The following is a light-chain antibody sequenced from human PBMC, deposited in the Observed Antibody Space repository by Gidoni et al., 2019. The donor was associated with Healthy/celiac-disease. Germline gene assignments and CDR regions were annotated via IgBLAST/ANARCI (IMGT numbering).Light chain of an antibody. CDR1: KSVCSSY. CDR2: GAS. J-gene: IGKJ5*01. V-gene: IGKV3-20*01. Sequence: IVLTPSSSTLSLSAGERATISCRGSKSVCSSYLAWYQQKPGQAPRLLIYGASSSATGIPDRFSGSGCGTDFTLTISRLEPEDFAVYYCQQYGSSPSITFGQGTRLEIK. CDR3: QQYGSSPSIT.